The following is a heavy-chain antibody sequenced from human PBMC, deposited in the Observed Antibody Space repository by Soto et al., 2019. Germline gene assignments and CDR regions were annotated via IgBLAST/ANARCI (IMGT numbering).Heavy chain of an antibody. J-gene: IGHJ4*02. CDR1: GFTFSKYS. D-gene: IGHD1-26*01. V-gene: IGHV3-21*02. CDR3: ARPVGGTDY. Sequence: EVQLVESGGGLVKPGGSLRLSCAASGFTFSKYSMNWVRQAPGKGLEWVSSISSSSSYIYYAYSVKGRFTISRDNAKTALYLELSSLRVEDTAVYSCARPVGGTDYWGQGPLVTVSS. CDR2: ISSSSSYI.